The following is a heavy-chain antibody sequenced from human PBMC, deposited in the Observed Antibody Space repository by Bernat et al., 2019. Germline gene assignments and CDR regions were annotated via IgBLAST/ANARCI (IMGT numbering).Heavy chain of an antibody. Sequence: EVQLVESGGGLVQPGGSLRLSCAASRFTFSNYSMNWVRQAPGKGLEWVSYISSSSSTRYYADSVKGRFTVSRDNAKNSLYLQMNSLRAEDTAVYYCARELWLGIEAVGVDYWGQGTLVTVSS. J-gene: IGHJ4*02. CDR2: ISSSSSTR. V-gene: IGHV3-48*01. CDR3: ARELWLGIEAVGVDY. D-gene: IGHD1-26*01. CDR1: RFTFSNYS.